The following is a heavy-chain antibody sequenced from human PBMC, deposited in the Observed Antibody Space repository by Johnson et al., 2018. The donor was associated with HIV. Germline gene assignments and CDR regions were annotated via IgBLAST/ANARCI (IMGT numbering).Heavy chain of an antibody. D-gene: IGHD6-19*01. CDR2: ISSSGRTI. Sequence: QVKLVESGGDLVKPGGSLRVSCLASGFIFSDYYMTWIRQAPGKGLESISYISSSGRTIYYADSVKGRFTMSRDNAKKSLYLQMNSLKTEDTAVYYCTREGRTVAAVTVGAFDIWGQGTMVTVSS. J-gene: IGHJ3*02. V-gene: IGHV3-11*01. CDR1: GFIFSDYY. CDR3: TREGRTVAAVTVGAFDI.